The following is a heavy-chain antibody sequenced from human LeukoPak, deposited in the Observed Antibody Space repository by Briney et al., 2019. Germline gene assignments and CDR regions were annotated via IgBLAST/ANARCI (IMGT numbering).Heavy chain of an antibody. CDR1: GYSFTSYW. V-gene: IGHV5-51*01. D-gene: IGHD4-17*01. CDR2: IYPRDSNT. Sequence: HGESLEISCKASGYSFTSYWIGWGRQLPGEGLEWRGIIYPRDSNTNYTQSLQGQFTISADKSITTVYLQWSSLKASDTAMYYCARLPAVTTEPFDYWGQGTLVTVSS. CDR3: ARLPAVTTEPFDY. J-gene: IGHJ4*02.